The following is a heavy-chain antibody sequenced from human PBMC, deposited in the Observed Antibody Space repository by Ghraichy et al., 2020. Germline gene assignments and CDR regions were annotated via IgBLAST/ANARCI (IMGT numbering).Heavy chain of an antibody. CDR2: IDYSGRT. CDR1: GDSMNTYY. CDR3: ARDPALGYFDR. J-gene: IGHJ4*02. Sequence: SETLSLTCTLSGDSMNTYYWSWIRQTPGKGLVWIGYIDYSGRTNYNPSFESRVTMSVDTSKNQFSLKLTSVSAADTAMYYCARDPALGYFDRWGQGTLVTVSS. D-gene: IGHD2-2*03. V-gene: IGHV4-59*01.